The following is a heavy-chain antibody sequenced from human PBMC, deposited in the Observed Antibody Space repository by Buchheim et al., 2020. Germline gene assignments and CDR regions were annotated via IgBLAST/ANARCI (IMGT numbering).Heavy chain of an antibody. CDR1: GFTFTSYL. J-gene: IGHJ4*02. V-gene: IGHV3-23*01. CDR2: INGRGDNT. Sequence: EVGLLESGGSLAQPGGSLILSCAASGFTFTSYLMMWVRQGPGKGLECVSTINGRGDNTYYADSVKGRFIISRDTSRNTIYLRMDSLRVEDTAIYYCAKVGSSAYSFESWGRGTL. CDR3: AKVGSSAYSFES.